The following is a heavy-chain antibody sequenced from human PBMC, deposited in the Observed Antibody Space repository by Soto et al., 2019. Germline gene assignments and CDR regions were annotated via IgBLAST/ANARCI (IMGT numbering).Heavy chain of an antibody. CDR3: ARDDSNYPGRYGMDV. D-gene: IGHD4-4*01. Sequence: SVKVSCKAPGGTFGTYALSWVRQAPGQGLEWMGRIIPILGTANDPQMFQGRVTITADESASTAYMELSSLRSEDTAVYYCARDDSNYPGRYGMDVWGQGTTVTVSS. J-gene: IGHJ6*02. CDR1: GGTFGTYA. V-gene: IGHV1-69*11. CDR2: IIPILGTA.